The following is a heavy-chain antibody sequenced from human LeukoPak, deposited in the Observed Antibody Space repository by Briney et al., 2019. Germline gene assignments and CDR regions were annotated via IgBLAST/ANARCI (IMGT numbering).Heavy chain of an antibody. CDR1: GFTFSSYS. CDR3: ARGGAVAGRFDP. J-gene: IGHJ5*02. Sequence: GGSLRLSCAASGFTFSSYSMNWVRQAPGKGLEWVSSISSSSSYIYYADSVKGRFTISRDNAKNSLYLQMNSLRVDDTAVYYCARGGAVAGRFDPWGQGTQVTVSS. CDR2: ISSSSSYI. V-gene: IGHV3-21*01. D-gene: IGHD6-19*01.